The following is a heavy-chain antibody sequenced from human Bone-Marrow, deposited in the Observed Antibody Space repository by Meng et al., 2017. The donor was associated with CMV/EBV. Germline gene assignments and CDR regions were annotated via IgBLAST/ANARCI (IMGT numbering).Heavy chain of an antibody. D-gene: IGHD5-24*01. CDR1: GYTFTSYG. J-gene: IGHJ6*02. V-gene: IGHV1-18*01. Sequence: ASVKVSCKTSGYTFTSYGISWVRQAPGQGLEWMGWISVYNGNTNYVQSLQGRVTMTTDTSTSTAYMEMRSLRSDDTAVYYCARSGDGYSFGCYGMDVWGQGTTVTVSS. CDR3: ARSGDGYSFGCYGMDV. CDR2: ISVYNGNT.